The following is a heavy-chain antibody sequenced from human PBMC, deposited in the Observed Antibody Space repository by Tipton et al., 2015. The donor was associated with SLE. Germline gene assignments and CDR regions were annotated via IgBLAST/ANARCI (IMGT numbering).Heavy chain of an antibody. V-gene: IGHV4-34*08. CDR3: ANQNWDYYF. J-gene: IGHJ4*02. D-gene: IGHD1-7*01. CDR2: VSHRGTT. CDR1: GGTSRDYF. Sequence: LRLSCAVCGGTSRDYFWSWIRQPPGKGLEWIGEVSHRGTTNYNPSLDSRVTISRNRFNNQFTLKMTSVTAADTAVYYCANQNWDYYFWGQGNLVTVAS.